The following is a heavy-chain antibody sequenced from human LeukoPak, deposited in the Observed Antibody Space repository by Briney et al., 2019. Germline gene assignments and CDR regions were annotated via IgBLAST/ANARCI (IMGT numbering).Heavy chain of an antibody. CDR1: GYTFTSYH. CDR2: INPYSGAA. CDR3: ARDRSGHSGYDSDY. D-gene: IGHD5-12*01. J-gene: IGHJ4*02. Sequence: GASVKVSCKASGYTFTSYHINWVRQAPGQGLEWMGWINPYSGAANYAQNFQGRVTMTRDTSISTTYMELSRLKSDDTAIYYCARDRSGHSGYDSDYWRQGPLVTVST. V-gene: IGHV1-2*02.